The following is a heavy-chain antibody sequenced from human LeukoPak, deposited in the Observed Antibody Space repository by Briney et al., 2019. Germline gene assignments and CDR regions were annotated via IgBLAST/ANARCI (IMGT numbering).Heavy chain of an antibody. CDR2: ITLSSTTI. J-gene: IGHJ4*02. CDR3: AREPTYTSSWYTTCDY. CDR1: GFTFNNYN. D-gene: IGHD6-13*01. V-gene: IGHV3-48*01. Sequence: GGSLRLSCAASGFTFNNYNMNWVRQAPGKGLEWVSYITLSSTTIYYADSVKGRFTISRDNAKNSLYLQMNSLRAEDTAVYYCAREPTYTSSWYTTCDYWGRGTLVTVSS.